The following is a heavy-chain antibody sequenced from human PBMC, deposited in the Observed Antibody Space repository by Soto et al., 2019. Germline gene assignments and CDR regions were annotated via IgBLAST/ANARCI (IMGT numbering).Heavy chain of an antibody. CDR1: GFTFTSSA. CDR2: IVVGSGNT. J-gene: IGHJ5*02. D-gene: IGHD6-19*01. Sequence: LVKVSCKASGFTFTSSAVQWVRQARGQRLEWIGWIVVGSGNTNYAQKFQGRVTITRDTSASTAYMELSSLRSEDTAVYYCARGPIAVAGGLDPWGQGTLVTVSS. V-gene: IGHV1-58*01. CDR3: ARGPIAVAGGLDP.